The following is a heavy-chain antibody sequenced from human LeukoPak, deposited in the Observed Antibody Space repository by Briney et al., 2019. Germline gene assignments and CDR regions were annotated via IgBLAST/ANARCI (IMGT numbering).Heavy chain of an antibody. Sequence: PSQTLSLTCTVSGGSISSGSFYWSWIRQPAGKGLEWIGRIYTSGSTNYNPSLKSRVTISVDTSKNQFSLKLSSVTAADTAVYYCARAPGLVVDWGQGTLVTVSS. V-gene: IGHV4-61*02. CDR1: GGSISSGSFY. CDR3: ARAPGLVVD. CDR2: IYTSGST. D-gene: IGHD2-2*01. J-gene: IGHJ4*02.